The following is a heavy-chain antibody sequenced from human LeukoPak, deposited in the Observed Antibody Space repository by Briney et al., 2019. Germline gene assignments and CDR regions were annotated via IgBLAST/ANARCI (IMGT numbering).Heavy chain of an antibody. J-gene: IGHJ4*02. CDR2: MNPNSGNT. Sequence: ASVKVSCKASGYIFTSYDINWVRQATGQGLEWMGWMNPNSGNTGYAQKFQGRVTMTRNTSISTAYMELSSLRSEDTAVYYCARAPPRYVWGSYRSSDYWGQGTLVTVSS. CDR1: GYIFTSYD. D-gene: IGHD3-16*02. V-gene: IGHV1-8*01. CDR3: ARAPPRYVWGSYRSSDY.